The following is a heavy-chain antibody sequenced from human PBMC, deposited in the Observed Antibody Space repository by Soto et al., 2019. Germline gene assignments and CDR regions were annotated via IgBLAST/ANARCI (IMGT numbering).Heavy chain of an antibody. CDR1: GYTFISYG. V-gene: IGHV1-18*04. D-gene: IGHD2-2*01. CDR2: ISIHNGDT. CDR3: ATDERDCCSSINCHYFDH. Sequence: QVQLVQSGAEVKKPGASVKVSCKAAGYTFISYGISWVRQAPGQGLEWMGWISIHNGDTNNAPKLQGRVTMTTDTSTSTTYMELRSLRSDDTAVYYCATDERDCCSSINCHYFDHWGQGTLVTVS. J-gene: IGHJ4*02.